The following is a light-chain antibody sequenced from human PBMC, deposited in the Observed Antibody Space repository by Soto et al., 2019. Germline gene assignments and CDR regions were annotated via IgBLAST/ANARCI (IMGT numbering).Light chain of an antibody. CDR1: QSVSSN. CDR2: GAS. CDR3: QQYNNWYT. J-gene: IGKJ2*01. V-gene: IGKV3-15*01. Sequence: EIVMTQSPATLSVSPGERATLSCRASQSVSSNLAWYQQKPGQAPRLLTYGASTRATDIPARFSGSGSGTEFTLTISSLQSEDFAVYYCQQYNNWYTFGQGTKLEIK.